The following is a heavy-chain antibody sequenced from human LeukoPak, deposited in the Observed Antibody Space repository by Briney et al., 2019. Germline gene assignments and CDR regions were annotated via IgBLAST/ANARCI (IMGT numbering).Heavy chain of an antibody. V-gene: IGHV3-21*01. CDR1: GFTFSDYS. J-gene: IGHJ5*02. D-gene: IGHD6-6*01. CDR2: ISSSSRYI. Sequence: PGGSLRLSCVASGFTFSDYSMNWVRQAPGKGLEWVSGISSSSRYIYYADSVKGRFTISRDKAKNSLYLQMNSLRAEDTAVYYCARGSEGSSLNWFDPWGQGTLVTVSS. CDR3: ARGSEGSSLNWFDP.